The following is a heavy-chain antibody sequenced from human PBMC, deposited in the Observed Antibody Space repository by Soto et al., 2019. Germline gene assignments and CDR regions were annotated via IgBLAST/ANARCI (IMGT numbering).Heavy chain of an antibody. CDR1: GYTSSDFG. D-gene: IGHD2-2*01. Sequence: XSVKVSCKASGYTSSDFGISWVRQAPGQGLEWMGWVSGNNGASNPAPKVQGRITMTLDTSTGVSYMALRSLRSDDTAIYYCVRDQKYFRVNGNWFDYWGQGNLVTVSS. CDR2: VSGNNGAS. CDR3: VRDQKYFRVNGNWFDY. J-gene: IGHJ5*01. V-gene: IGHV1-18*04.